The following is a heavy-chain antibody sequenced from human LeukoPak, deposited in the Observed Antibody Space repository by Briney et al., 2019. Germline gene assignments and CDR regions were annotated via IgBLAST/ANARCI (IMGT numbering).Heavy chain of an antibody. CDR1: GVSISSYS. CDR2: IYTSGST. D-gene: IGHD3-22*01. Sequence: SETLSLTCTVSGVSISSYSWSWIRQPAGKGLEWIGRIYTSGSTNYNPSLKSRVTISVDTSKNQFSLKLSSVTAADTAVYYCARGTYYYDSSGSIGDAFDIWGQGTMVTVSS. CDR3: ARGTYYYDSSGSIGDAFDI. J-gene: IGHJ3*02. V-gene: IGHV4-4*07.